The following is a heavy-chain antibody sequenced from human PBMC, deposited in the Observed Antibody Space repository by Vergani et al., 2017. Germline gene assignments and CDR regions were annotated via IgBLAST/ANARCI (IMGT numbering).Heavy chain of an antibody. V-gene: IGHV4-34*01. D-gene: IGHD2-8*02. J-gene: IGHJ6*02. Sequence: QVQLQQWGAGLLKPSETLSLTCAVYGGSFSGYYWSWIRQPPGKGLEWIGEINHSGSTNYNPSLKSRVTISVDTSKNQFSLKLSSVTAADTAVYYWARDLDAGAGGGYGMDVWGQGTTVTVSS. CDR2: INHSGST. CDR1: GGSFSGYY. CDR3: ARDLDAGAGGGYGMDV.